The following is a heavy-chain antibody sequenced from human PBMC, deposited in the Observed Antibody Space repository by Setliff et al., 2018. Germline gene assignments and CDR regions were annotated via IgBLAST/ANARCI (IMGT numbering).Heavy chain of an antibody. CDR1: GFSFSNYG. CDR2: IRNKVNRYTT. D-gene: IGHD1-26*01. V-gene: IGHV3-72*01. Sequence: GGSLRLSCVVSGFSFSNYGMTWVRQAPGKGLEWVGRIRNKVNRYTTEYAASVKGRFTIARDASKNSLFLQMNSLKTEDTAVYYCIRDTHMSGAYYFDYWGQGTLVTVSS. CDR3: IRDTHMSGAYYFDY. J-gene: IGHJ4*02.